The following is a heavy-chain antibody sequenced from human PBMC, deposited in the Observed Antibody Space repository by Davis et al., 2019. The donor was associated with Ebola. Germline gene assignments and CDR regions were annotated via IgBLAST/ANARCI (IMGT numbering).Heavy chain of an antibody. CDR1: GDSVSSNSAA. CDR2: TYYRSKWYN. V-gene: IGHV6-1*01. D-gene: IGHD6-19*01. CDR3: ARDESIAVAGPRGWFDP. Sequence: LRLSCAISGDSVSSNSAAWNWIRQSPSRGLEWLGRTYYRSKWYNDYSVSVKSRVTINADTSRNQLSLQLNSVTPEDTAVYYCARDESIAVAGPRGWFDPWGQGTLVTVSS. J-gene: IGHJ5*02.